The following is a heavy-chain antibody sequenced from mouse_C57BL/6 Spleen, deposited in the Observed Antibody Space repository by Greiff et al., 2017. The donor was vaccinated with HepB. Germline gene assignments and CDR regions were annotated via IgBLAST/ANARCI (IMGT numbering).Heavy chain of an antibody. Sequence: EVQLQESGAELVRPGASVKLSCTASGFNIKDDYMHWVKQRPEQGLEWIGWIDPENGDTEYASKFQGKATITADTSSNTAYLQLSSLTSEDTAVYYCTFNYDYAMDYWGQGTSVTVSS. J-gene: IGHJ4*01. CDR1: GFNIKDDY. D-gene: IGHD2-1*01. CDR2: IDPENGDT. V-gene: IGHV14-4*01. CDR3: TFNYDYAMDY.